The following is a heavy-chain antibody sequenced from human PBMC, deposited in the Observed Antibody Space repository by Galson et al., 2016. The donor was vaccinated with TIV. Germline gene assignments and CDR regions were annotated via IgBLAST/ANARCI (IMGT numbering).Heavy chain of an antibody. V-gene: IGHV4-61*02. CDR2: ISTSGST. CDR1: GGSISDGNYY. J-gene: IGHJ6*03. Sequence: TLSLTCTVSGGSISDGNYYWSWIRQPAGKGLEWIGRISTSGSTLFNLSLKSRITMSVDMSKNQFSLSLSSVTAADTAVYFCARERAIYGDYFYYYYMDVWGKGTTVTVSS. D-gene: IGHD4-17*01. CDR3: ARERAIYGDYFYYYYMDV.